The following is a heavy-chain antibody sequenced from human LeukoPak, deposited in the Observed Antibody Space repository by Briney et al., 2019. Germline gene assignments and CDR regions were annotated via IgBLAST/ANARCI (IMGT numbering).Heavy chain of an antibody. J-gene: IGHJ4*02. Sequence: PSETLSLTCAVYGGSFSGYYWSWIRQPPGKGLEWIGESNHSGSTNYNPSLKSRVTISVDTSKNQFSLKLSSVTAADTAVYYCARQKAGESSSWYPLDYWGQGTLVTVSS. CDR2: SNHSGST. D-gene: IGHD6-13*01. V-gene: IGHV4-34*01. CDR1: GGSFSGYY. CDR3: ARQKAGESSSWYPLDY.